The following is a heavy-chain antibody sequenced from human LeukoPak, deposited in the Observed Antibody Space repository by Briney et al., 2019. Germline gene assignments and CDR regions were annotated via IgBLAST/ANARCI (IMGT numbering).Heavy chain of an antibody. J-gene: IGHJ3*02. CDR1: GFTFSNFA. Sequence: GGSLRLSCAASGFTFSNFAMTWVRQAPGKGLEWVSSIVGSSSTYYADSLKGRFTISRDNAKNSLYLQMNSLRAEDTAVYYCARGINYYDSSGDAFDIWGQGTMVTVSS. V-gene: IGHV3-21*01. D-gene: IGHD3-22*01. CDR3: ARGINYYDSSGDAFDI. CDR2: IVGSSST.